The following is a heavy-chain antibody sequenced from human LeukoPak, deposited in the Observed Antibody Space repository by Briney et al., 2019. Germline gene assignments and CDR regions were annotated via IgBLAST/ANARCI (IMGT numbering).Heavy chain of an antibody. CDR3: ARDLVVVPAAIGSAGLGAFDI. Sequence: GASVKVSCKASGYTFTSYDINWVRQATGQGLEWMGWMNPNSGNTGYAQKFQGRVTMTRNTSISTAYMELSSLRSEDTAVYYCARDLVVVPAAIGSAGLGAFDIWGQGTMVTVSS. J-gene: IGHJ3*02. D-gene: IGHD2-2*01. CDR1: GYTFTSYD. V-gene: IGHV1-8*01. CDR2: MNPNSGNT.